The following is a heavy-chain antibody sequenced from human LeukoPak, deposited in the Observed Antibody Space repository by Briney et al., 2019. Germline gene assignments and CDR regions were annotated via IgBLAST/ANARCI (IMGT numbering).Heavy chain of an antibody. V-gene: IGHV3-21*06. Sequence: GGSLRLSCAASGFTFDDYGMSWVRQVPGKGLEWVSSISSSGSYIYYADSMRGRLTISRDNAKNSLYLQMNSLRAEDTAVYYCARDNYYYDMGDYWGQGTLVTVSS. D-gene: IGHD3-10*01. CDR1: GFTFDDYG. J-gene: IGHJ4*02. CDR3: ARDNYYYDMGDY. CDR2: ISSSGSYI.